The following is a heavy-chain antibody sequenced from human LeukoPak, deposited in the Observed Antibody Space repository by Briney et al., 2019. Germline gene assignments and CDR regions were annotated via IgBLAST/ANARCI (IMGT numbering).Heavy chain of an antibody. D-gene: IGHD6-6*01. CDR3: ARAGSSSGLYYYYMDV. CDR1: GGTFGNYA. CDR2: IIPIFGTA. J-gene: IGHJ6*03. V-gene: IGHV1-69*13. Sequence: ASVKVSCKASGGTFGNYAISWVRQAPGQGLEWMGGIIPIFGTANYAQKFQGRVTITADESTSTAYMELSSLRSEDTAVYYCARAGSSSGLYYYYMDVWGKGTTVTVSS.